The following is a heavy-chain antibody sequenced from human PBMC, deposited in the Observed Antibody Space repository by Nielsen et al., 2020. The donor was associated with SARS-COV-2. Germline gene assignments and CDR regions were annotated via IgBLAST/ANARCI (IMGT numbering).Heavy chain of an antibody. CDR3: ARGLPERGSSGYYRREYFQH. Sequence: SETLSLTCTVSGGSISSSSYYWGWIRQPPGKGLEWIGSIYYSGSTYYNPSLKSRVTISVDTSKNQFSLKLSSVTAADTAVYYCARGLPERGSSGYYRREYFQHWGQGTLVTVSS. CDR1: GGSISSSSYY. V-gene: IGHV4-39*07. CDR2: IYYSGST. J-gene: IGHJ1*01. D-gene: IGHD3-22*01.